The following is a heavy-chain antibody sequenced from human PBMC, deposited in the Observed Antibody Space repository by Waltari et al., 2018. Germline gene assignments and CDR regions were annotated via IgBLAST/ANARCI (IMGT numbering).Heavy chain of an antibody. J-gene: IGHJ6*03. Sequence: QVQLQQWGAGLLKPSETLSLTCAVYGWSFSGYYWSWIRQPPGKGLEWIGEINHSGSTNYNPSLKSRVTISVDTSKNQFSLKLSSVTAADTAVYYCARHPLTVPSTSVYMDVWGKGTTVTVSS. CDR3: ARHPLTVPSTSVYMDV. D-gene: IGHD4-17*01. V-gene: IGHV4-34*01. CDR1: GWSFSGYY. CDR2: INHSGST.